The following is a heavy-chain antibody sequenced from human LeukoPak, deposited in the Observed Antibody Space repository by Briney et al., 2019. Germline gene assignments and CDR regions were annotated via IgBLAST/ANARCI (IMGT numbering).Heavy chain of an antibody. J-gene: IGHJ6*03. CDR2: INHSGRT. D-gene: IGHD2-2*01. CDR1: GGSLSGDY. CDR3: ARLKCSSTSCFYYYYMDV. Sequence: SETLSLTCAVYGGSLSGDYWSWIRQPPGKGLEWIGEINHSGRTNYKPSLKSRVTISVDASKNQFSLKLNSVTAADTAVYYCARLKCSSTSCFYYYYMDVWGKGTTVTISS. V-gene: IGHV4-34*01.